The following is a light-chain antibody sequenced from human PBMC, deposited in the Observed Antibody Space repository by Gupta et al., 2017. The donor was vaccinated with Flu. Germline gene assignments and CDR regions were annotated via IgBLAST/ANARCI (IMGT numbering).Light chain of an antibody. Sequence: QSALTQPAPVPGSPGQSITISCTGTSSDVGGYNYVSWYQQHPGKAPKLMIYEVSNRPSGVSNRFSGSKSGNTASLTISGLQAEDEADYYCSSYTSSSTPVFGTGTKVTVL. CDR1: SSDVGGYNY. J-gene: IGLJ1*01. CDR2: EVS. V-gene: IGLV2-14*01. CDR3: SSYTSSSTPV.